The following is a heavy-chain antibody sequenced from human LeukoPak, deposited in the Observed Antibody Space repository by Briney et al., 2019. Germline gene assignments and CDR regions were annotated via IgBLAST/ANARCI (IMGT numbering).Heavy chain of an antibody. CDR3: ARDRGWRLLDY. J-gene: IGHJ4*02. Sequence: PGGSLRLSCAASGLTFSTYWMTWVRQAPGKGLEWLANIGGDGDRKFYADSVKGRFTISRDNAENSLYLQMNSLRVEDTAVYYCARDRGWRLLDYWGQGTLVTVSS. CDR2: IGGDGDRK. D-gene: IGHD6-25*01. V-gene: IGHV3-7*01. CDR1: GLTFSTYW.